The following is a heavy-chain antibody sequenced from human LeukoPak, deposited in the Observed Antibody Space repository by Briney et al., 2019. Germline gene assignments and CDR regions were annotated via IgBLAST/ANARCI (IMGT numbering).Heavy chain of an antibody. Sequence: PGGSLKPPGAASGFTVRSNYMSWVRQAPGKGLEWVAVIYRGGTTYYPDSVKGRFTISRDNSKNTLYLQMNSLRAEDTAVYYCARDSSGYHFDDWGQGTLVTVSS. CDR1: GFTVRSNY. V-gene: IGHV3-66*01. D-gene: IGHD3-22*01. J-gene: IGHJ4*02. CDR2: IYRGGTT. CDR3: ARDSSGYHFDD.